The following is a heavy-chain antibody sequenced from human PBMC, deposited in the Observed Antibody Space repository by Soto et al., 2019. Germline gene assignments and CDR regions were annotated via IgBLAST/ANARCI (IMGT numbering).Heavy chain of an antibody. V-gene: IGHV1-2*02. CDR2: INPNSGGT. CDR1: GYTFTGYY. D-gene: IGHD2-15*01. Sequence: ASVKVSCKASGYTFTGYYMHWVRQAPGQGLEWMGWINPNSGGTNYAQKFQGRVTMTRDTSISTAYMELSRLRSDDTAVYYCARDHLYCSGGSCYIDPWGQGTLVTVSS. CDR3: ARDHLYCSGGSCYIDP. J-gene: IGHJ5*02.